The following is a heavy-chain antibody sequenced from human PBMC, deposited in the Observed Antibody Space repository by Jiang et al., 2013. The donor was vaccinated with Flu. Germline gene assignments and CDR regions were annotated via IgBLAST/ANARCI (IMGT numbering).Heavy chain of an antibody. V-gene: IGHV2-5*01. CDR1: SLSTSGVG. CDR2: IYWNDXK. J-gene: IGHJ6*02. Sequence: SLSTSGVGVGWIRQPPGKALEWLALIYWNDXKGYSPSLKSRLTITKDTPKNQVVLTMTNMDPVDTATYYCAHRPNYYYGMDVWGQGTTVTVS. CDR3: AHRPNYYYGMDV.